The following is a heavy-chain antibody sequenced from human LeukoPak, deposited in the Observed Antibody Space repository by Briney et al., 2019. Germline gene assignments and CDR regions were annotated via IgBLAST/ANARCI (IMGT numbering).Heavy chain of an antibody. CDR3: ASRSSIWSGYQDTLYYFDS. Sequence: SETLSLTCTVSGGSISSYYWSWVPQPPGKRLERVGHIHYSGTTNYNTSLKSRVTISVDTSKNQFSMKLSSVTAADTAVYYCASRSSIWSGYQDTLYYFDSWGQGTLVTVSS. D-gene: IGHD3-3*01. CDR1: GGSISSYY. J-gene: IGHJ4*02. CDR2: IHYSGTT. V-gene: IGHV4-59*01.